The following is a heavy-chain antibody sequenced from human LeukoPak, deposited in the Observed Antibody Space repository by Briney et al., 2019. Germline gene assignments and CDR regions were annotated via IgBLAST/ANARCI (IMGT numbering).Heavy chain of an antibody. CDR3: ASLSMAHWYYYYYMDV. D-gene: IGHD2/OR15-2a*01. CDR2: INHSGST. J-gene: IGHJ6*03. CDR1: GGSFSGYY. V-gene: IGHV4-34*01. Sequence: SETLSLTCAVYGGSFSGYYWSWIRQPPGKGLEWIGEINHSGSTNYNPSLKSRVTISVDTSNNQFSLKLSSVTAADTAVYYCASLSMAHWYYYYYMDVWGKGTTVTVSS.